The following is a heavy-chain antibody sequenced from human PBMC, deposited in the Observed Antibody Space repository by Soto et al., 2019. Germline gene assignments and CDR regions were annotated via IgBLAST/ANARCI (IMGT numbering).Heavy chain of an antibody. CDR2: ISTYNGNT. CDR3: ARKSSSSSWFDP. J-gene: IGHJ5*02. Sequence: QVQLVQSGAEVKKPGGSVKVSCKASGYTFSSYGISWVRQAPGQGLEWMGWISTYNGNTNYAQKLQGRVTMTTDTSTNTAYMELRSLRSDDTSVYYCARKSSSSSWFDPWGQETLVTVSS. D-gene: IGHD6-6*01. V-gene: IGHV1-18*01. CDR1: GYTFSSYG.